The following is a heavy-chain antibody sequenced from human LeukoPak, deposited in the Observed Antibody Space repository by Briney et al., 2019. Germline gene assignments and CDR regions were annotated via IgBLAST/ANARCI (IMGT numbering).Heavy chain of an antibody. CDR2: MVPIFGAA. Sequence: SVKVSCKASGGTFSSYAISWVRQAAGQGLEWMGGMVPIFGAANHAQTFQGRVTITAYESTSTAYMELSSLRAEDTAVYFCARGYSYGRYYYYYYMDVWGKGTTVTVSS. D-gene: IGHD5-18*01. CDR1: GGTFSSYA. V-gene: IGHV1-69*13. CDR3: ARGYSYGRYYYYYYMDV. J-gene: IGHJ6*03.